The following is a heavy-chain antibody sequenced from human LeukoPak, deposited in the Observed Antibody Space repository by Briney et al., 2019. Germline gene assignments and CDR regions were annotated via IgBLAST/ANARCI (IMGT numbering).Heavy chain of an antibody. J-gene: IGHJ4*02. V-gene: IGHV3-64*01. Sequence: GGSLRLSCAASGFTFSIYAMHWVRQAPGKGLEYVSVITSNGGSAYYANSVKGRFTISRDNSKNTLYLQMGSLRGEDMALYYCARGDCSGGNCYSTPDYWGQGTLVTVSS. D-gene: IGHD2-15*01. CDR1: GFTFSIYA. CDR3: ARGDCSGGNCYSTPDY. CDR2: ITSNGGSA.